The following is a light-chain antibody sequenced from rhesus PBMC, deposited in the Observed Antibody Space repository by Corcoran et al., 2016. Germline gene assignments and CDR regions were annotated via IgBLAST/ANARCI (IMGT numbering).Light chain of an antibody. CDR2: SAS. V-gene: IGKV1-46*01. J-gene: IGKJ4*01. CDR1: QSFSSS. Sequence: DIQITQSPSSLSASVGDSVTITCRASQSFSSSLAWYQQKPGKAPKLQIYSASSLQSGVPSRFSGSKSGTDFTLTISSLQPEDIASYYCQQYYSDPLTFGGGTKVEIK. CDR3: QQYYSDPLT.